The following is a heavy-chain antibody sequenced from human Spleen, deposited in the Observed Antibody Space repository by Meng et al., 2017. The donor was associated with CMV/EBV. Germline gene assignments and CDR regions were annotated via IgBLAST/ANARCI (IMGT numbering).Heavy chain of an antibody. J-gene: IGHJ6*02. CDR2: ISGSGGDT. Sequence: GESLKISCSVSGFTFNAYAMSWVRQAPGRGLEWVSGISGSGGDTYYADSVKGRFTISRDNAKNSLNLQMNSLRAEDTAVYYCARFMAGRSGDYYYYYGMDVWGQGTTVTVSS. CDR1: GFTFNAYA. D-gene: IGHD3-3*01. CDR3: ARFMAGRSGDYYYYYGMDV. V-gene: IGHV3-23*01.